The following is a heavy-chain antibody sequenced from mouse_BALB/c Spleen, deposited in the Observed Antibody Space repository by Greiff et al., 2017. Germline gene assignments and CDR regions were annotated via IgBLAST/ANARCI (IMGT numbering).Heavy chain of an antibody. D-gene: IGHD2-14*01. CDR2: ISDGGSYT. CDR3: ARGGGYDTMDY. V-gene: IGHV5-4*02. J-gene: IGHJ4*01. CDR1: GFTFSDYY. Sequence: EVKLMESGGGLVKPGGSLKLSCAASGFTFSDYYMYWVRQTPEKRLEWVATISDGGSYTYYPDSVKGRFTISRDNAKNNLYLQMSSLKSEDTAMYYCARGGGYDTMDYWGQGTSVTVSS.